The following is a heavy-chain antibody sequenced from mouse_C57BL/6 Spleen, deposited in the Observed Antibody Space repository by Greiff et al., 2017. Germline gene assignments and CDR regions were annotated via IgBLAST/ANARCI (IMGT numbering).Heavy chain of an antibody. CDR2: ISNLAYSI. J-gene: IGHJ4*01. CDR3: ARHSRDYDRDY. CDR1: GFTFSDYG. V-gene: IGHV5-15*01. Sequence: EVKLVESGGGLVQPGGSLKLSCAASGFTFSDYGMAWVRQAPRKGPEWVAFISNLAYSIYYADTVTGRFTFSSENANNTLYLEMSSLRSADTAMYYWARHSRDYDRDYWGQGTSVTVSS.